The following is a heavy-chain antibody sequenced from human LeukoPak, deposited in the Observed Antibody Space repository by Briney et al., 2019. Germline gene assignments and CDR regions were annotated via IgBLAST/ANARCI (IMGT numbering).Heavy chain of an antibody. J-gene: IGHJ5*02. V-gene: IGHV4-39*07. CDR3: ARDDAGLVDP. CDR1: SGSIGSYY. Sequence: SETLSLTCTVSSGSIGSYYWGWIRQPPGKGLEWIGSIYYSGSTYYNPSLKSRVTISVDTSKNQFSLKLSSVTAADTAVYYCARDDAGLVDPWGQGTLVTVSS. CDR2: IYYSGST. D-gene: IGHD3-10*01.